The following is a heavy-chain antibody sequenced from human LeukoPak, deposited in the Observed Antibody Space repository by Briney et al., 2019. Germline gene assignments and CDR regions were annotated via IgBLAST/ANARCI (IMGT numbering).Heavy chain of an antibody. D-gene: IGHD6-19*01. V-gene: IGHV1-18*04. CDR2: ISAYNGNT. J-gene: IGHJ4*02. Sequence: ASVKVSCKASGYTFTGYYMHWVRQAPGQGLEWMGWISAYNGNTNYAQKLQGRVTMTTDTSTSTAYMELRSLRSDDTAVYYCARRLAVAGLYYFDYWGQGTLVTVSS. CDR1: GYTFTGYY. CDR3: ARRLAVAGLYYFDY.